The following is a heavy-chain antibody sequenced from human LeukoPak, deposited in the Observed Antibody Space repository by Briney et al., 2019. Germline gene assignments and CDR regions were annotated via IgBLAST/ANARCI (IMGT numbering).Heavy chain of an antibody. V-gene: IGHV3-23*01. CDR2: ISGNGGTT. Sequence: GSLRLSCAASGLTFSSYAMNWVRQAPGKGLEWVSVISGNGGTTYYADSVKGRFTISRDNSKHTLYLQMNSLRTEDTAAYFCAKGWSGYFRSPFDAWRQGTMVTVSS. CDR3: AKGWSGYFRSPFDA. D-gene: IGHD3-3*01. CDR1: GLTFSSYA. J-gene: IGHJ3*01.